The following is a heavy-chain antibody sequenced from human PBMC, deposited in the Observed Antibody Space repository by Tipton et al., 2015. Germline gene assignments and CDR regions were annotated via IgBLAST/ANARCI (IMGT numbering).Heavy chain of an antibody. Sequence: SLRLSCTASGFTFGDYGMSWFRQAPGKGLEWVSVVYSSGTTSYADSVRGRFTISRDNSKNTLFLEMNSLRVEDTAVYYCARDVGWGYDVVTGYYVGGLDPWGQGSLVTVSS. CDR2: VYSSGTT. CDR1: GFTFGDYG. D-gene: IGHD3-9*01. J-gene: IGHJ5*02. V-gene: IGHV3-53*01. CDR3: ARDVGWGYDVVTGYYVGGLDP.